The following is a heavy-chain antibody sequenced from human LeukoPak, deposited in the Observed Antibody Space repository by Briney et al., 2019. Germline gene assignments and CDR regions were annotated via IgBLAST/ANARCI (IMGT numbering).Heavy chain of an antibody. D-gene: IGHD1-26*01. J-gene: IGHJ4*02. CDR1: GESFSGYY. CDR3: ARDVWSALGV. V-gene: IGHV4-34*01. Sequence: SETLSLTCAVYGESFSGYYWSWIRQPPGKGLEWIGEINHSGSTNYNPSLKSRVTISVDTSKNQFSLKLSSVTAADTAVYYCARDVWSALGVWGQGTLVTVSS. CDR2: INHSGST.